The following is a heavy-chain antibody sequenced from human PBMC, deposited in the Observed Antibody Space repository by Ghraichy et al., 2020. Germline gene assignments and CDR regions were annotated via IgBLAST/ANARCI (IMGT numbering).Heavy chain of an antibody. CDR2: IKQDGSEI. Sequence: GGSLRLSCAATGFTFSSYWMSWVRQAPGKGLEWVANIKQDGSEIHYVDSMKGRFTISRDNAKNSVYLQMNRLRVEDTAVYYCARKVGDFWGQGILVTVSS. J-gene: IGHJ4*02. CDR3: ARKVGDF. CDR1: GFTFSSYW. V-gene: IGHV3-7*04.